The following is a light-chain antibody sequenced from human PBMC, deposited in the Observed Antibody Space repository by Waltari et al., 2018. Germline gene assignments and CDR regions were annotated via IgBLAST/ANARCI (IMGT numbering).Light chain of an antibody. CDR2: AAS. V-gene: IGKV1-39*01. J-gene: IGKJ2*03. Sequence: DIQMTQSPSSLSASVGDRVTITCRASQSISSYLNWYQQKPGKAPKLLIYAASSLESGVPSRVTVNGSVTDFTRAISSLQPEDFATYYWQQSYSTLYSLGQGTKREVK. CDR1: QSISSY. CDR3: QQSYSTLYS.